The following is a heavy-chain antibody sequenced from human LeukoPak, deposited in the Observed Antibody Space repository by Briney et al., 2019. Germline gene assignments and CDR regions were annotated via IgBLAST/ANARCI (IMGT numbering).Heavy chain of an antibody. V-gene: IGHV3-20*04. CDR2: INWNGGST. CDR1: GFTFDDYG. Sequence: GGSLRLSCAASGFTFDDYGMSWVRQAPGKGLEWVSGINWNGGSTGYADSVKGRFTISRDNAKNSLYLQMNSLRAEDTALYYCARTTHPDSSGYYDAFDIWGQGTMVTVSS. J-gene: IGHJ3*02. CDR3: ARTTHPDSSGYYDAFDI. D-gene: IGHD3-22*01.